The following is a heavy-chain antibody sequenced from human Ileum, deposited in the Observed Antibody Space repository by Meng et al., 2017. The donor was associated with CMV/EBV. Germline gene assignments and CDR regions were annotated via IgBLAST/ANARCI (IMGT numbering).Heavy chain of an antibody. D-gene: IGHD5-18*01. Sequence: SETLSLTCTVSGDSIGSFCWSWVRQPPGKGLEWIGYLHYCGSTDYNPSLKRRVTISRDKTENQFSRKLSSVTAAVTAVYFCARGDTLMVTPFDYWGQGTLVTVSS. CDR1: GDSIGSFC. CDR2: LHYCGST. V-gene: IGHV4-59*01. J-gene: IGHJ4*02. CDR3: ARGDTLMVTPFDY.